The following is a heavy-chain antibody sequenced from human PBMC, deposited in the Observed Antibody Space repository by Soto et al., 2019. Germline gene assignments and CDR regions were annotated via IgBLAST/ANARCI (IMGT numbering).Heavy chain of an antibody. Sequence: PTLVNPTQTLTLTCSFSGFSLTTSGMGVGWIRQPPGKAPEWLALVYWDDEKRYSPSLKSRLTITKNTSENRVVLTMTNMDPVDTAIYYCVHRGLLATTFFQYWGPGTLVTVSS. V-gene: IGHV2-5*02. J-gene: IGHJ4*02. D-gene: IGHD5-12*01. CDR2: VYWDDEK. CDR1: GFSLTTSGMG. CDR3: VHRGLLATTFFQY.